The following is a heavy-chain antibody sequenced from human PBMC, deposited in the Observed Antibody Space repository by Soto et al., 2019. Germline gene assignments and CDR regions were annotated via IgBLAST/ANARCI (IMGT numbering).Heavy chain of an antibody. CDR3: TRVGPAHYYDSSGYYSPLDY. J-gene: IGHJ4*02. CDR1: GDTFSSYA. D-gene: IGHD3-22*01. V-gene: IGHV1-69*01. Sequence: QVQLVQSGAEVKKPGSSVKVSCTASGDTFSSYAINWGRQAPGQGLEWMGGIIPMFGTANYAQKFKGRVTITAGECTSTVYMELSSLRSKDTAVYYCTRVGPAHYYDSSGYYSPLDYGGQGTLVTVS. CDR2: IIPMFGTA.